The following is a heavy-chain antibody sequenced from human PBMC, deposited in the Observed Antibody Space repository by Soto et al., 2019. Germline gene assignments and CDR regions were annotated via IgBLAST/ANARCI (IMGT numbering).Heavy chain of an antibody. Sequence: QVQLVESGGGVVQPGRSLRLSCAASGFTFNTYGVHLVRQSPGKGLEWVAVISYDGSNKYYADSVKGRLTISRDNSKNTLYLQINSLRAEDTAVYYCAKGQHCSSTSCYFYYYGMDVWGQGTTVAVSS. J-gene: IGHJ6*02. D-gene: IGHD2-2*01. V-gene: IGHV3-30*18. CDR2: ISYDGSNK. CDR1: GFTFNTYG. CDR3: AKGQHCSSTSCYFYYYGMDV.